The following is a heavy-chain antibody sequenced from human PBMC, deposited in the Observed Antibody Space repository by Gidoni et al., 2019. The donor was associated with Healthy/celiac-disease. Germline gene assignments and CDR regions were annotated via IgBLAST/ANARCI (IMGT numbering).Heavy chain of an antibody. CDR3: TREPGYSSSWYHFYYFDY. D-gene: IGHD6-13*01. CDR1: GFTFGDYD. J-gene: IGHJ4*02. Sequence: EVQLVESGGVLVKPGRSLRLSCTASGFTFGDYDMSWFRQAPGKGLEWVDFIRSKAYGGTTEYAASVKGRFTISRDDSKSIAYLQMNSLKTEDTAVYYCTREPGYSSSWYHFYYFDYWGQGTLVTVSS. V-gene: IGHV3-49*05. CDR2: IRSKAYGGTT.